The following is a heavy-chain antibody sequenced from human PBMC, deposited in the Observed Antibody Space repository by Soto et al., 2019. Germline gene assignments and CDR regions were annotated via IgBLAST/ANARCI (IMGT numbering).Heavy chain of an antibody. CDR1: GYTFSTYA. D-gene: IGHD3-10*01. V-gene: IGHV1-3*01. J-gene: IGHJ4*02. CDR3: ASPSSGSGNFY. CDR2: INAGNGNT. Sequence: QVQLVQSGAEVKKPGASVRVSCKASGYTFSTYALHWVRQAPGQRLEWMGWINAGNGNTKYSQTFQGRVTFTRDTSAITAYMELSSLRSEDTAVFYCASPSSGSGNFYWGQGTLVTVSS.